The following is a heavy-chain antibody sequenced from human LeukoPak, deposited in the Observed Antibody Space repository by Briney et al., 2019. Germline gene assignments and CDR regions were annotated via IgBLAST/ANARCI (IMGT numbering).Heavy chain of an antibody. D-gene: IGHD3-10*01. V-gene: IGHV3-11*01. Sequence: PGGSLRLSCAASGFTFSDYYMSWTRQAPGKGLEWVSYISSSGSTIYYADSVKGRFTISRDNAKNSLYLQMNSLRAEDTAVYYCARDRVVGLRGNWFDPWGQGTLVTVSS. CDR2: ISSSGSTI. CDR3: ARDRVVGLRGNWFDP. CDR1: GFTFSDYY. J-gene: IGHJ5*02.